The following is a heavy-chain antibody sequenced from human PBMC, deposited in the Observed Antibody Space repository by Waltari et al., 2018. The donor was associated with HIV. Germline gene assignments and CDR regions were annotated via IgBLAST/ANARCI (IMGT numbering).Heavy chain of an antibody. CDR3: ARDTGTAADPGDWFDP. CDR2: ISAYNGNT. V-gene: IGHV1-18*01. CDR1: GYTFTSYG. D-gene: IGHD6-13*01. J-gene: IGHJ5*02. Sequence: QVQLVQSEAEVKQPVASVKVSCKASGYTFTSYGISWVRQAPGQGLEWMGWISAYNGNTNYAQKLQGRVTMTTDTSTSTAYMELRSLRSDDTAVYYCARDTGTAADPGDWFDPWGQGTLVTVSS.